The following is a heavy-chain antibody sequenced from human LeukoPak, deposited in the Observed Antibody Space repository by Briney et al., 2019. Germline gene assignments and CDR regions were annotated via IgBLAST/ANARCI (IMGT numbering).Heavy chain of an antibody. Sequence: SETLSLTCTVSGGSITNYYWSWIRQPAGKGLECIGRIYTSGSTSYNPSLKSRVTMSVDTSKNQFSLKLSSVTAADTAVYYCARGCSSTSCWLRMDVWGQGTTVTVSS. J-gene: IGHJ6*02. CDR1: GGSITNYY. CDR2: IYTSGST. D-gene: IGHD2-2*01. CDR3: ARGCSSTSCWLRMDV. V-gene: IGHV4-4*07.